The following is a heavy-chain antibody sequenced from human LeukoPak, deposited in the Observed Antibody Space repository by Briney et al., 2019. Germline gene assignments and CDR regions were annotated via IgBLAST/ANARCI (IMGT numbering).Heavy chain of an antibody. J-gene: IGHJ4*02. Sequence: PGGSLSLSCAASGFTFSTYAMTWVRQAPGKGLEWISVISGSGDNTHYADSVKGRFTISRDNSKSTLYLQMNSLSGEDTAVYYCAKDSGDWTGGTLLPRELYFDFWGQGTLVTVSS. D-gene: IGHD2-21*01. CDR1: GFTFSTYA. V-gene: IGHV3-23*01. CDR2: ISGSGDNT. CDR3: AKDSGDWTGGTLLPRELYFDF.